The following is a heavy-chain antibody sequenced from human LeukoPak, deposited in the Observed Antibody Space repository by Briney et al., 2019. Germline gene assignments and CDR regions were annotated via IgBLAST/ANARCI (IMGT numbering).Heavy chain of an antibody. Sequence: KPSETLSLTCTVSGGSISSYYWSLIRQPPGKGLEWIGYIYYSGSTNYNPSLKSRVTISVDTYKNQFSLKLSSVTAADTAVYYCARVDIVVVPATITYYYYMDVWGKGTTVTVSS. D-gene: IGHD2-2*03. CDR2: IYYSGST. CDR1: GGSISSYY. V-gene: IGHV4-59*01. CDR3: ARVDIVVVPATITYYYYMDV. J-gene: IGHJ6*03.